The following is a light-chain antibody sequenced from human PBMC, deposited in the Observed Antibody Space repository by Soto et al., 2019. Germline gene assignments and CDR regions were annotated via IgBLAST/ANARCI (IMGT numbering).Light chain of an antibody. CDR1: SSNIGTNY. V-gene: IGLV1-47*01. CDR3: AAWDDSLSGRV. J-gene: IGLJ1*01. Sequence: QSPLAQPPSASGTPGQRGTISCSGSSSNIGTNYVYWYQQLPGTAPKLLIYRNNQRPSGVPDRFSGSKSGTSASLAISGLRSEDEADYYCAAWDDSLSGRVFGTGTKVTVL. CDR2: RNN.